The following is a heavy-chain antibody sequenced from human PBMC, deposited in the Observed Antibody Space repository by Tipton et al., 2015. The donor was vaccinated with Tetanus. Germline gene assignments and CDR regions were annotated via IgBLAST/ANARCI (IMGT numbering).Heavy chain of an antibody. Sequence: TLSLTCSVPGGSLRSGDHYWSWIRQPPGQGLEWLGYIYQTDSTYYNPSVRSRLTLSLQRSKNQGSLKLSSVTAADTAVYYCVRGRGLGAYSFGFEYWGQEALVTVSS. CDR3: VRGRGLGAYSFGFEY. D-gene: IGHD5-12*01. CDR2: IYQTDST. J-gene: IGHJ4*02. V-gene: IGHV4-30-2*01. CDR1: GGSLRSGDHY.